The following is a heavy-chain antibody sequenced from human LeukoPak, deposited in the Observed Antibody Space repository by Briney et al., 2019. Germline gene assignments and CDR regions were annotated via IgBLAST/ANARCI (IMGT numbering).Heavy chain of an antibody. D-gene: IGHD5-24*01. J-gene: IGHJ4*02. Sequence: SETLSLTCTVSGGSISSSSYYWGWIRQPPGKGLEWIGSIYYSGSTYYNPSLKSQVTISVDTSKNQFSLKLSSVTAADTAVYYCARTEMATTSPFDYWGQGTLVTASS. CDR1: GGSISSSSYY. V-gene: IGHV4-39*01. CDR2: IYYSGST. CDR3: ARTEMATTSPFDY.